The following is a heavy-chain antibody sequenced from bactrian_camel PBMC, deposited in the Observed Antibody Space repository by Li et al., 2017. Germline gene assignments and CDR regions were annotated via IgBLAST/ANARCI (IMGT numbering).Heavy chain of an antibody. CDR2: ISGDGSA. V-gene: IGHV3-3*01. J-gene: IGHJ4*01. D-gene: IGHD3*01. Sequence: QLVESGGGSVQAGGSLTLSCVASGYTYSTYCMGWFRQAEGRACELVSVISGDGSAYYADAVKGRFTISLDDAKTTAYLEMNGLKPEDTAVYYCAAEQAGLMVAIRALPVACDYYGQGTQVTVS. CDR1: GYTYSTYC. CDR3: AAEQAGLMVAIRALPVACDY.